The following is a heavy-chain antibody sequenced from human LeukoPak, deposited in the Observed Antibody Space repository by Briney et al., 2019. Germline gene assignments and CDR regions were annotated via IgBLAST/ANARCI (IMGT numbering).Heavy chain of an antibody. CDR2: IYPDDSDT. V-gene: IGHV5-51*01. D-gene: IGHD4-17*01. J-gene: IGHJ4*02. CDR3: VSGPTVTTLDY. Sequence: GESLKISCKGSGYIFSSYWIGWVRQMPGKGLEWMGIIYPDDSDTRYSPSFQGQVTISADKSINTAYLQWSSLKASDTAMYYCVSGPTVTTLDYWGQGTLVTVSS. CDR1: GYIFSSYW.